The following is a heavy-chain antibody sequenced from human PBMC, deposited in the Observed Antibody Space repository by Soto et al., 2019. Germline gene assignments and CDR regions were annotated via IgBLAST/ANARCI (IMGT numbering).Heavy chain of an antibody. CDR2: VYYNENT. CDR1: GGSISSFSCY. Sequence: LEILSLTCSVSGGSISSFSCYWGWIRQPPGKGLEWIGTVYYNENTYYNPSLKSRVTITVDTAKNQFSLNLRSVTAADTAMYFCARRERYYGSPGWFDPWGPGTLVTVSS. D-gene: IGHD3-10*01. J-gene: IGHJ5*02. CDR3: ARRERYYGSPGWFDP. V-gene: IGHV4-39*01.